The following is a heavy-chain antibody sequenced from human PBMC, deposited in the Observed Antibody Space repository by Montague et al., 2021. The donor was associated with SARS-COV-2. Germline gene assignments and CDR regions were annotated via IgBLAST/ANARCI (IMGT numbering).Heavy chain of an antibody. Sequence: SETLSLTCAVYGGSFSNYYWGWIRQPPGKGLEWIGNIYYSGNTHYNPSLKSRVTISVDTSKNQFSLTLSSVTAADTAIYYCARQGNSGNLIDYWGQGTLVTVSS. V-gene: IGHV4-39*01. J-gene: IGHJ4*02. CDR1: GGSFSNYY. CDR3: ARQGNSGNLIDY. D-gene: IGHD3-10*01. CDR2: IYYSGNT.